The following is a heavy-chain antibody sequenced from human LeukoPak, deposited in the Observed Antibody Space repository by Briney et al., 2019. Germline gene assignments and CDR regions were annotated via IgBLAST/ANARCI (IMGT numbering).Heavy chain of an antibody. CDR2: ISSSSSYI. CDR3: ARAETYYYDSSGYYYVY. V-gene: IGHV3-21*01. J-gene: IGHJ4*02. Sequence: PGGSLRLSCAASGFTFSSYSMYWVRQAPGKGLEWVSSISSSSSYIYYADSVKGRFTISRDNAKNSLYLQMNSLRAEDTAVYYCARAETYYYDSSGYYYVYWGQGTLVTVSS. CDR1: GFTFSSYS. D-gene: IGHD3-22*01.